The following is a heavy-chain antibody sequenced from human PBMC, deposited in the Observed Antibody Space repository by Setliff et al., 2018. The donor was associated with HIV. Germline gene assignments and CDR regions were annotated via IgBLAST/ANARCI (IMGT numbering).Heavy chain of an antibody. J-gene: IGHJ4*02. CDR3: ARELYREWDY. CDR1: GFNFNSYG. CDR2: ISSSGGTI. Sequence: GGSLRLSCAASGFNFNSYGMNWVRQAPGKGLEWVSYISSSGGTIYYAVSVKGRFTISRDNSKNTVYLQMNSLRVEDTAVYYCARELYREWDYWGQGTLVTVSS. D-gene: IGHD3-16*02. V-gene: IGHV3-48*01.